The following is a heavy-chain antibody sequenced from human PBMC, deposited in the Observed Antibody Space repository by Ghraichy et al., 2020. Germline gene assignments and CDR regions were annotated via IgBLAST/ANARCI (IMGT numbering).Heavy chain of an antibody. CDR2: INHSGST. V-gene: IGHV4-34*01. D-gene: IGHD3/OR15-3a*01. Sequence: SETLSLTCAVYGGSLSGYYWSWIRQPPGQGLEWIGEINHSGSTNYNPSLKSRVTILVDTSKKPFSLKLGFVTAADTAVYWCARPGRTGYTSYYYGMDVWGQGTTVTVSS. CDR1: GGSLSGYY. CDR3: ARPGRTGYTSYYYGMDV. J-gene: IGHJ6*02.